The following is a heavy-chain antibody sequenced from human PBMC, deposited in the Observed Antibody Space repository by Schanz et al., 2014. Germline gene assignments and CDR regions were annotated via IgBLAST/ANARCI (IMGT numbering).Heavy chain of an antibody. D-gene: IGHD3-10*01. CDR3: ARVRTIYGSGAMGY. V-gene: IGHV3-30*03. J-gene: IGHJ4*02. CDR2: ISYDGTNK. Sequence: VQLVESGGGLIQPGGSLRLSCAVSGFSVSTNYMSWVRQAPGTGLEWVAVISYDGTNKYYADSVKGRFTISRDNSKNTLYLQMNSLRAEDTAVYYCARVRTIYGSGAMGYWGQGTLVTVSS. CDR1: GFSVSTNY.